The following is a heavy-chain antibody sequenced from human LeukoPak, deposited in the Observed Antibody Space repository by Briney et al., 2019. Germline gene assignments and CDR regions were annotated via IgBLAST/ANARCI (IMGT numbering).Heavy chain of an antibody. CDR2: ISGSGGST. J-gene: IGHJ5*01. CDR1: GFTFSSYA. Sequence: GGSLRLSCAASGFTFSSYAMSWVRQAPGKGLEWVSAISGSGGSTYYADSVKGRFTISRDNSKNTLYLQMNSLRAEDTAVYYCAKHKYSSSWYRRSWFDSWGQGTLVTVSS. V-gene: IGHV3-23*01. D-gene: IGHD6-13*01. CDR3: AKHKYSSSWYRRSWFDS.